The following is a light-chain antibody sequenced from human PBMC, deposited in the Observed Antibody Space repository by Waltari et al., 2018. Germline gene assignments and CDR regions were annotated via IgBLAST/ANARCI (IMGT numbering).Light chain of an antibody. CDR1: QRVRSN. J-gene: IGKJ1*01. Sequence: EIVMTQSPATLSVSPGERDTLSCRASQRVRSNLVWYQQKFGQVPRLLIYGASTRATGIPARFSGSWSGTEFTLTISSLQSEDFAVYYCQQYNNWPRTFGQGTKVEIK. CDR3: QQYNNWPRT. CDR2: GAS. V-gene: IGKV3-15*01.